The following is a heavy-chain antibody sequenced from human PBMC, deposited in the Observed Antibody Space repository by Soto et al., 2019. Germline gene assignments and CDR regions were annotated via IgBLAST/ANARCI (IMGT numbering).Heavy chain of an antibody. CDR2: IYYSGST. D-gene: IGHD4-17*01. CDR1: GGSISSGGYY. CDR3: AREAYGDYVLN. Sequence: QVQLQESGSGLVKPSQTLSLTCTVSGGSISSGGYYWSWIRQHPGKGLEWIGYIYYSGSTYYNPSLKSRVTISVDTSKNQFALKLSSVTAADTAVYYCAREAYGDYVLNWGQGTLVTVSS. J-gene: IGHJ4*02. V-gene: IGHV4-31*03.